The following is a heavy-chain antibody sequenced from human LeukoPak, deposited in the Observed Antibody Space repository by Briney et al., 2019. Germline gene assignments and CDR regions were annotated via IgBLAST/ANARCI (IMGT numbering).Heavy chain of an antibody. V-gene: IGHV4-59*01. CDR3: ARDEQYYDILTGRGYNWFDP. J-gene: IGHJ5*02. CDR2: SYYSGRT. D-gene: IGHD3-9*01. Sequence: SETLSLTCTVSGGSISSYYWSWIRQPPGKGLEWIGSSYYSGRTNYNPSLKSRVTISVDTSKNQFSLKLSSVTAADTAVYYCARDEQYYDILTGRGYNWFDPWGQGTLVTVSS. CDR1: GGSISSYY.